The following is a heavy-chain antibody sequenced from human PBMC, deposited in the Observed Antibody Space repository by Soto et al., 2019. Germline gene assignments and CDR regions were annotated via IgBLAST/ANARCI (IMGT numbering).Heavy chain of an antibody. CDR3: ARGLSAFDP. J-gene: IGHJ5*02. CDR1: GGSMSSYF. D-gene: IGHD3-16*01. V-gene: IGHV4-4*07. CDR2: IYSSGST. Sequence: KPSETLSLTCAVSGGSMSSYFWSWIRQPAGKGLEWIGRIYSSGSTSYNPSLKSRVTLSVDTSKNQVSLRLNSMTAADTAVYYCARGLSAFDPWGQGTLVTVSS.